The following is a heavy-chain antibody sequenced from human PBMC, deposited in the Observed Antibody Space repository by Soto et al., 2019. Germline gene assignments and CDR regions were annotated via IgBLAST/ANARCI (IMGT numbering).Heavy chain of an antibody. CDR1: GGSISSYY. CDR3: ARVHVDYWYFDL. V-gene: IGHV4-59*01. J-gene: IGHJ2*01. Sequence: HVQPQESGPGLVKPSETLSLTCTISGGSISSYYWSWIRQPPGKGLEWIGYIYYSGSTNHNPSLKSRATISVDTSKNQFSLKVSSVTAADTAVYYCARVHVDYWYFDLWGRGTLVTVSS. CDR2: IYYSGST.